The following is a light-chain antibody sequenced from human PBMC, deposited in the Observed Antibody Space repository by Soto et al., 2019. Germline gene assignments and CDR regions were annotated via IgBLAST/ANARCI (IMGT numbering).Light chain of an antibody. CDR2: ANT. CDR1: SSNIGAGYD. CDR3: QSYDSNLSGYV. V-gene: IGLV1-40*01. Sequence: QSVLTQPPSVPGAPGQRVTISCTGSSSNIGAGYDVHWYQQLPGTAPKLLIYANTNRPSGVPDRFSGAKSGTSASLAITGLRTEDEADYYCQSYDSNLSGYVFGTGTKVTVL. J-gene: IGLJ1*01.